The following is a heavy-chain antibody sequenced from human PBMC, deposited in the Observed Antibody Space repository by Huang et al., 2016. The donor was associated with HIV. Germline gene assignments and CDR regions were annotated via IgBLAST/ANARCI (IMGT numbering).Heavy chain of an antibody. CDR3: ARGHYSFVSGSSTSWYFDL. CDR1: GGYFSQYY. J-gene: IGHJ2*01. D-gene: IGHD3-3*01. CDR2: ITAGVAA. V-gene: IGHV4-34*02. Sequence: QIPLEQWGAGQLKPSETLSLTCAASGGYFSQYYWTCPRQTPGKGLEWIGEITAGVAAHYNPSLCNRVAMSLVSSRHQVSLMMTSVIAADSGVYYCARGHYSFVSGSSTSWYFDLWGRGILVTVAS.